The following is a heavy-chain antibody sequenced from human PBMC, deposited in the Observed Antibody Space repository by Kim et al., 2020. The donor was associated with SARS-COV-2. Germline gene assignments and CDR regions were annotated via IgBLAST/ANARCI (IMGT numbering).Heavy chain of an antibody. CDR2: ISSSSSTI. D-gene: IGHD6-13*01. CDR3: ARQYSSSWWSRKGNWFDP. J-gene: IGHJ5*02. V-gene: IGHV3-48*02. CDR1: GFTFSSYS. Sequence: GGSLRLSCAASGFTFSSYSMNWVRQAPGKGLEWVSYISSSSSTIYYADSVKGRFTISRDNAKNSLYLQMNSLRDEDTAVYYCARQYSSSWWSRKGNWFDPWGQGTLVTVSS.